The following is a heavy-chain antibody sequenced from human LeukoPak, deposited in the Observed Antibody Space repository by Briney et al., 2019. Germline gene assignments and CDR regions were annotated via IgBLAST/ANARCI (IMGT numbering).Heavy chain of an antibody. CDR3: TTQRSRITMVRGVIRSDH. V-gene: IGHV3-15*01. J-gene: IGHJ4*02. Sequence: PGGSLRLSCAASVFTFSIAWMRWVRQGPGKGLEWVGRIKSKTDGGTTDYAAPVKGRFTISRDDSKNTLYLQMNSLKTEDTAVYYCTTQRSRITMVRGVIRSDHWGQGTLVTVSS. D-gene: IGHD3-10*01. CDR1: VFTFSIAW. CDR2: IKSKTDGGTT.